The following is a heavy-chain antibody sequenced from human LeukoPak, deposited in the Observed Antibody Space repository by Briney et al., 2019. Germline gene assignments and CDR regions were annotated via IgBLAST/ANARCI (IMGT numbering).Heavy chain of an antibody. J-gene: IGHJ2*01. D-gene: IGHD2-21*02. Sequence: GGSLRLSCAASGFTFSSYGMHWVRQAPGKGLEWVAVIWYDGSNKYYADSVKGRFTISRDNSKNTLYLQMNSLRAEDTAVYYCARGPVVVTAPVLDLWGRGTLVTVSS. CDR1: GFTFSSYG. CDR2: IWYDGSNK. V-gene: IGHV3-33*01. CDR3: ARGPVVVTAPVLDL.